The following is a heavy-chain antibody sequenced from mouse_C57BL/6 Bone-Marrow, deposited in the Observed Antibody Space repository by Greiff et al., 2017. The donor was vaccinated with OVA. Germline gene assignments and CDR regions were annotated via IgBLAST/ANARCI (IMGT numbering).Heavy chain of an antibody. J-gene: IGHJ3*01. Sequence: EVHLVESGGDLVKPGGSLKLSCAASGFTFSSYGMSWVRQTPDKRLEWVATISSGGSYTYYPDNVKGPFTFSRDNAKNTLYLQMSSLKSGDRAMYCCARGIAYWGQGTVVTVSA. V-gene: IGHV5-6*01. CDR3: ARGIAY. CDR1: GFTFSSYG. CDR2: ISSGGSYT.